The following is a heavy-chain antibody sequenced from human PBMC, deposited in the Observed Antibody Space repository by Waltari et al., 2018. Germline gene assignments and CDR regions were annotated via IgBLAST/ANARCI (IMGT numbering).Heavy chain of an antibody. CDR2: IDTSGSN. V-gene: IGHV4-4*09. CDR3: ARAPDSYYYYYMDV. D-gene: IGHD2-21*02. J-gene: IGHJ6*03. Sequence: QVQLQESGPGLVKPSETLSLTCPVPGGSISSYYWSWIRQPPGKGLEWIGYIDTSGSNNYNPSLKSRVTISVDTSKNQFSLKLSSVTAADTAVYYCARAPDSYYYYYMDVWGKGTTVTVSS. CDR1: GGSISSYY.